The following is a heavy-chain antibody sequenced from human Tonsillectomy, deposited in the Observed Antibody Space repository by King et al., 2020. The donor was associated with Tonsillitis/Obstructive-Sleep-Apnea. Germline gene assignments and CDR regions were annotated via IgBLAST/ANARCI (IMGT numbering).Heavy chain of an antibody. CDR2: IYYSGST. CDR1: GGSISSYY. D-gene: IGHD2-2*02. CDR3: ARLEADCSSTSCYTP. Sequence: VQLQESGPGLVKPSETLSLTCTVSGGSISSYYWSWIRQPPGKGLEWLGYIYYSGSTNYNPSLKSRVTISVDTSKNQFSLKLSSVTAADTAVYYCARLEADCSSTSCYTPWGQGTLVTVSS. V-gene: IGHV4-59*08. J-gene: IGHJ4*02.